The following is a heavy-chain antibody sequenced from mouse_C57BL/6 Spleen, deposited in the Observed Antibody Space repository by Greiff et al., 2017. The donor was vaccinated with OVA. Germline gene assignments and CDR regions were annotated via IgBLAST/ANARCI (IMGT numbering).Heavy chain of an antibody. CDR3: ARAYGGDY. CDR2: ISSGSSTI. J-gene: IGHJ4*01. V-gene: IGHV5-17*01. Sequence: EVQLQQSGGGLVKPGGSLKLSCAASGFTFSDYGMHWVRQAPEKGLEWVAYISSGSSTIYYADTVKGRFTISRDNAKNTLFLQMTSLRSEDTAMYYCARAYGGDYWGQGTSVTVSS. CDR1: GFTFSDYG. D-gene: IGHD1-1*01.